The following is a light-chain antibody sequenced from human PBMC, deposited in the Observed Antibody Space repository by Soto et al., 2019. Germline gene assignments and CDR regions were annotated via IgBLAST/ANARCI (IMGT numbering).Light chain of an antibody. CDR1: QSIRSY. CDR2: DAS. CDR3: QQSYSTPRT. V-gene: IGKV1-39*01. Sequence: DIQLTQSPSSLSASVGDKVTITCRASQSIRSYLNWVQQKPGKAPKLLIYDASSLQTGVPSRFSGSGSGTDFTLAISSLQPEDFATYYCQQSYSTPRTFGQGTKVDIK. J-gene: IGKJ1*01.